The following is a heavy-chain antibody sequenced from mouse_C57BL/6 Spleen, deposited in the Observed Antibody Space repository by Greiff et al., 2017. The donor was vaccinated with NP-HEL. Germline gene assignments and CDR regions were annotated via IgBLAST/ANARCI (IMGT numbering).Heavy chain of an antibody. CDR3: ARKGSKRAMDY. CDR2: IYPGDGDT. V-gene: IGHV1-80*01. Sequence: QVQLKESGAELVKPGASVKISCKASGYAFSSYWMNWVKQRPGKGLEWIGQIYPGDGDTNYNGKFKGKATLTADKSSSTAYMQLSSLTSEDSAVYFCARKGSKRAMDYWGQGTSVTVSS. D-gene: IGHD1-1*01. J-gene: IGHJ4*01. CDR1: GYAFSSYW.